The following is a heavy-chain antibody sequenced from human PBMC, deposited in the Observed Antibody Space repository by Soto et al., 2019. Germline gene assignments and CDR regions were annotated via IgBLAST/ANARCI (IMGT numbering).Heavy chain of an antibody. V-gene: IGHV3-11*01. CDR2: ISNGDETT. CDR3: ARDHKRRDGYNFAS. CDR1: GFIFTDYS. D-gene: IGHD5-12*01. Sequence: SLRLSCSASGFIFTDYSMTWIRQAPGKGLEWVSYISNGDETTQYADSVKGRFSVSRDNAKKVLFLQMNSLRVDDTAVYYCARDHKRRDGYNFASWGRGALVTVSS. J-gene: IGHJ4*02.